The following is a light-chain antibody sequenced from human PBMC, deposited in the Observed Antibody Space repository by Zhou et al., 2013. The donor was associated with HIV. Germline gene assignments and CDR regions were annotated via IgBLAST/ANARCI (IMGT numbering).Light chain of an antibody. J-gene: IGKJ4*01. V-gene: IGKV1-9*01. Sequence: DIQLTQSPSFLSASVGDRVTITCRASQGISSYLAWYQQKPGKAPNLLIYAASTLQSGVPSRFSGSGSGTEFTPTISSLQPEDLATYYCQQVYSYPLTFGGGTKVEIK. CDR1: QGISSY. CDR3: QQVYSYPLT. CDR2: AAS.